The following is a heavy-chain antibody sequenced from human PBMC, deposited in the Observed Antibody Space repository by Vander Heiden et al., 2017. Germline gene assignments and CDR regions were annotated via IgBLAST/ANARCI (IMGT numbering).Heavy chain of an antibody. Sequence: EVQLVESGGGLVKPGGSLRLSCAASGFTFSSYSMNWVRQAPGKGLEWVSSISSSSSYIYYADSVKCRFTISRDNAKNSLYLQMNSMSAEDTAVYYCARGLNYDYVWGSSDYWGQGTLVTVSS. CDR2: ISSSSSYI. V-gene: IGHV3-21*01. J-gene: IGHJ4*02. CDR1: GFTFSSYS. CDR3: ARGLNYDYVWGSSDY. D-gene: IGHD3-16*01.